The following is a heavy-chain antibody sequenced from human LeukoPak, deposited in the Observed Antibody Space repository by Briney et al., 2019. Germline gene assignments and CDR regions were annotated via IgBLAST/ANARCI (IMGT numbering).Heavy chain of an antibody. CDR1: GGSISRSTYY. V-gene: IGHV4-39*02. J-gene: IGHJ4*02. Sequence: SETLSLTCTVSGGSISRSTYYWGWIRQPPGEGLEWIVSIYYTGSTYYNPSLNRRLTISVDTSKHHISLKLTSVTPADTAVYYCTRGDPAVASFGYWGQGSLVTVPS. D-gene: IGHD6-19*01. CDR3: TRGDPAVASFGY. CDR2: IYYTGST.